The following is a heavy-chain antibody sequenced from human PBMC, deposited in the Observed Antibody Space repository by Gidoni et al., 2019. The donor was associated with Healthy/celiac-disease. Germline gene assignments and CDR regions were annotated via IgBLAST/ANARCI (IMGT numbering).Heavy chain of an antibody. J-gene: IGHJ3*02. CDR1: GFTFRSYA. CDR2: ISYDGSNK. V-gene: IGHV3-30-3*01. D-gene: IGHD3-16*01. CDR3: ARDLLGAFDI. Sequence: QVQLVESGGGVVQPGRSLRLSCAASGFTFRSYAMNWVRQAPGKGLEWVAVISYDGSNKYYADSVKGRFTISRDNSKNTLYLQMNSLRAEDTAVYYCARDLLGAFDIWGQGTMVTVSS.